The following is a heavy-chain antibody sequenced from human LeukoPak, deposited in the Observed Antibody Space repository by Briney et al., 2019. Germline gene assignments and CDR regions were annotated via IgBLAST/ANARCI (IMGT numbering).Heavy chain of an antibody. CDR3: ARAQEYYDFWSGYYTLVDAFDI. Sequence: PSETLSLTCAVYGGSFSSYYWGWIRQPPGKGLEWIGSIYYSGSTYYNPSLKSRVTISVDTSKNQFSLKLSSVTAADTAVYYCARAQEYYDFWSGYYTLVDAFDIWGQGTMVTVSS. V-gene: IGHV4-39*07. D-gene: IGHD3-3*01. CDR1: GGSFSSYY. J-gene: IGHJ3*02. CDR2: IYYSGST.